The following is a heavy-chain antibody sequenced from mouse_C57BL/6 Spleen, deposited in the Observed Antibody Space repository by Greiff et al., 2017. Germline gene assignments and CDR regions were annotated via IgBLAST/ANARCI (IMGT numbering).Heavy chain of an antibody. V-gene: IGHV1-26*01. CDR1: GYTFTDYY. CDR2: INPNNGGT. D-gene: IGHD1-1*01. CDR3: ARKEVYYGYFDY. J-gene: IGHJ2*01. Sequence: VQLQQSGPELVKPGASVKISCKASGYTFTDYYMNWVKQSHGKSLEWIGDINPNNGGTSYNQKFKGKATLTVYKSSSTAYMELRSLTSEDSAVYYCARKEVYYGYFDYWGQGTTLTVSS.